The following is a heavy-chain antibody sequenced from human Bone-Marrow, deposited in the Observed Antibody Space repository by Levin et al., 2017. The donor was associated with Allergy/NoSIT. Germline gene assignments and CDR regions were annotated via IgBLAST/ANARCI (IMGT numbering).Heavy chain of an antibody. CDR3: ARRPDGFDI. CDR2: INHSGST. J-gene: IGHJ3*02. CDR1: GGSFRGVH. V-gene: IGHV4-34*01. Sequence: SETLSLTCAVYGGSFRGVHWSWIRQPPGKGLEWIGEINHSGSTKYNPSLQSRVTISIDTSNNQFSLKLTSVTAADTAVYYCARRPDGFDIWGQGTMVTVSS.